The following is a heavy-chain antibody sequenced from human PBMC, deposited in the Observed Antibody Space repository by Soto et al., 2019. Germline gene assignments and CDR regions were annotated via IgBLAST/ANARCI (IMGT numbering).Heavy chain of an antibody. CDR3: VRDREPLWFGELFLDV. V-gene: IGHV3-30-3*01. D-gene: IGHD3-10*01. Sequence: QVQLVESGGGVVQPGRSLRLSCAASGFTFSSYAMHWVRQAPGKGLEWVAVISYDGSNKYYADSVKGRFTISRDNSKNTLYLQMNSLRAEDTAVYYCVRDREPLWFGELFLDVWGQGTTVTVSS. CDR1: GFTFSSYA. CDR2: ISYDGSNK. J-gene: IGHJ6*02.